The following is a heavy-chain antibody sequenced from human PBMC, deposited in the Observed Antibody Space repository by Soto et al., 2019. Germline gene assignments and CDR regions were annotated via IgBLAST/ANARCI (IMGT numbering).Heavy chain of an antibody. CDR2: INPSRGST. J-gene: IGHJ4*02. Sequence: QVQLVQSGAEVKKPGASVKVSCKASGYTFTSYYMHWVRQAPGHGCECMGIINPSRGSTSYAQRCQGRVTMTRDTSTNTVYMELSSVRSEYTAVYYCARGICSGGSCYSGVLHYWGQGTLVTFSS. D-gene: IGHD2-15*01. CDR1: GYTFTSYY. CDR3: ARGICSGGSCYSGVLHY. V-gene: IGHV1-46*03.